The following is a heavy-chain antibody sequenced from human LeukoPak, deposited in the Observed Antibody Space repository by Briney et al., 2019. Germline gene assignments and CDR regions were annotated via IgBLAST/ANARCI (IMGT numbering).Heavy chain of an antibody. CDR3: AAGGYGYWFFDL. V-gene: IGHV4-61*02. CDR1: GVSISSGSYY. D-gene: IGHD1-26*01. Sequence: SQTLSLTCTVSGVSISSGSYYWRWIRQPAGKGLEWIGRIYTSGSTNYNPSLKSRVTISVDTSKNQFSLKLSSVTAADTAVYYCAAGGYGYWFFDLWGRGTLVTVSS. CDR2: IYTSGST. J-gene: IGHJ2*01.